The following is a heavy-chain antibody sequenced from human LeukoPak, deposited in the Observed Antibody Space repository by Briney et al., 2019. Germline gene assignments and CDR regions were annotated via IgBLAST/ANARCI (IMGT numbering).Heavy chain of an antibody. Sequence: GGSLRPSCVASGFTFSSYSMNWVRQAPGKGLEWVSYITRSSSAKFYADSVKGRFTISRDNAENLLYLQMNSLRAEDTAVYYCTRDQEGSDYWGQGTLVTVSS. CDR2: ITRSSSAK. J-gene: IGHJ4*02. CDR3: TRDQEGSDY. V-gene: IGHV3-48*01. CDR1: GFTFSSYS.